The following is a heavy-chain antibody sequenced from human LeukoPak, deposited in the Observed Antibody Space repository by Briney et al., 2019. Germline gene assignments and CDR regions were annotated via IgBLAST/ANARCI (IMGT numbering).Heavy chain of an antibody. J-gene: IGHJ4*02. CDR1: GFTFSSYS. CDR2: ISSSSSTI. D-gene: IGHD4-17*01. Sequence: GGSLRLSCAASGFTFSSYSMIWVRQAPGKGLEWVSYISSSSSTIYYADSVKGRFTISRDNAKNSLYLQMNSLRAEDTAVYYCASDSTVTTLDYWGQGTLVTVSS. V-gene: IGHV3-48*01. CDR3: ASDSTVTTLDY.